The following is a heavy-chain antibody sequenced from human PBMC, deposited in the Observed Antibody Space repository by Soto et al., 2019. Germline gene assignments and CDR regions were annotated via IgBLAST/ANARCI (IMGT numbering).Heavy chain of an antibody. J-gene: IGHJ4*02. CDR3: AIYSSGWYYFDY. D-gene: IGHD6-19*01. CDR2: ISAYNGNT. CDR1: GYTFTSYG. V-gene: IGHV1-18*04. Sequence: CKASGYTFTSYGISWVRQAPGQGLEWMGWISAYNGNTNYAQKLQGRVTMTTDTSTSTAYMELRSLRSDDTAVYYCAIYSSGWYYFDYWGQGTLVTVSS.